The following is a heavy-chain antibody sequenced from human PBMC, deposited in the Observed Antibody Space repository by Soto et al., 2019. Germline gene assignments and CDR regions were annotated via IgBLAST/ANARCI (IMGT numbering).Heavy chain of an antibody. J-gene: IGHJ6*02. CDR1: GGSISYEYYH. Sequence: QVQLQQSGPGLVKPSQTLSLTCTVSGGSISYEYYHWTWIRQSPGKGLEWIGYVHYSGSIMYNPHFKSRATTPVATSKNQSSPHLSSVTAADTALYFCVREDDGGDSEYYGLDVWGQGTTVTVS. CDR2: VHYSGSI. CDR3: VREDDGGDSEYYGLDV. V-gene: IGHV4-30-4*08. D-gene: IGHD3-16*01.